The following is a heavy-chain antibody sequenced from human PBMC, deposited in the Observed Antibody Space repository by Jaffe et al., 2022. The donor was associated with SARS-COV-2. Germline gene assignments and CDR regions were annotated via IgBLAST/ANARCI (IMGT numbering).Heavy chain of an antibody. CDR3: ASDYVDTAMEPRNYFDY. J-gene: IGHJ4*02. V-gene: IGHV1-46*01. CDR1: GYTFTSYY. Sequence: QVQLVQSGAEVKKPGASVKVSCKASGYTFTSYYMHWVRQAPGQGLEWMGIINPSGGSTSYAQKFQGRVTMTRDTSTSTVYMELSSLRSEDTAVYYCASDYVDTAMEPRNYFDYWGQGTLVTVSS. CDR2: INPSGGST. D-gene: IGHD5-18*01.